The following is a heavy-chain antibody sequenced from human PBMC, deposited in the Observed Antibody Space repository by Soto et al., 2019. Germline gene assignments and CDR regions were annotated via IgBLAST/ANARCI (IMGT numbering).Heavy chain of an antibody. V-gene: IGHV3-48*01. D-gene: IGHD3-10*02. CDR3: SSFGCSGSYSFDY. J-gene: IGHJ4*02. Sequence: GGSLRLSCAASGFTFSSYSMNWVRQAPGKGLEWVSYISSSSSTIYYADSVKGRFTISRDNAKNSLYLQMNSLRAEDTAVYYCSSFGCSGSYSFDYWGQGPLVRVSS. CDR2: ISSSSSTI. CDR1: GFTFSSYS.